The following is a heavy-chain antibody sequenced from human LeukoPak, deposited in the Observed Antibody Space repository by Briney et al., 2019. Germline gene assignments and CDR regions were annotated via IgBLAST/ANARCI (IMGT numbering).Heavy chain of an antibody. J-gene: IGHJ3*02. CDR2: ISSGDYT. V-gene: IGHV3-23*01. CDR1: GFTIGSFA. CDR3: ARDGLGGAFDI. Sequence: PGGSLRLSCAASGFTIGSFAMSWVRQAPGKGLEWVSTISSGDYTYYADSVKGRFTISRDNSVNTLYLQMNGLRPEDTAVYYCARDGLGGAFDIWGQGTTVTVSS.